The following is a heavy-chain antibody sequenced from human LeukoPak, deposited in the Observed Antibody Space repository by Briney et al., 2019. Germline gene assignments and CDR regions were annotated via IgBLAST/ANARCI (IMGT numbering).Heavy chain of an antibody. CDR1: GYTFTGYY. Sequence: ASVKVSCKASGYTFTGYYMHWVRQAPGQGLEWMGWINPNSGGTNYAQKFQGRVTMTRDTSICTAYMELSRLRSDDTAVYYCARVIILRGYDFWSGYYMPLDYWGQGTLVTVSS. CDR3: ARVIILRGYDFWSGYYMPLDY. J-gene: IGHJ4*02. V-gene: IGHV1-2*02. D-gene: IGHD3-3*01. CDR2: INPNSGGT.